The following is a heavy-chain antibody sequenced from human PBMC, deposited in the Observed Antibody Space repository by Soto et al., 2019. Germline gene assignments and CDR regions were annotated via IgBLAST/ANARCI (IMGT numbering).Heavy chain of an antibody. CDR1: GGSLSGYY. CDR3: ARGLEGVVATH. Sequence: QVQLQQWGAGLLKPSETLSLNCAVKGGSLSGYYWSWIRQPPGKGLEWIGEIKDGGYTNYSPSLKSRATISSDTSNNQFSLRLNSVTAADTGLYYCARGLEGVVATHWDQGALVTVSS. CDR2: IKDGGYT. J-gene: IGHJ4*02. D-gene: IGHD5-12*01. V-gene: IGHV4-34*01.